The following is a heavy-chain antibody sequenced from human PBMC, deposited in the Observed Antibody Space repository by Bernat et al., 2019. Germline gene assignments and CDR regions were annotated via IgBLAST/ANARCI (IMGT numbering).Heavy chain of an antibody. J-gene: IGHJ5*02. CDR3: ARGQASCSSTSCYFGWFDP. CDR2: IIPILGIA. CDR1: GGTFSSYT. Sequence: QVQLVQSGAEVKKPGSSVKVSCKASGGTFSSYTISWVRQAPGQGLEWMGRIIPILGIANYAQKFQGRVTITADKSTSTAYMELSSLRSEVTAVYYCARGQASCSSTSCYFGWFDPWGQGTLVTVSS. V-gene: IGHV1-69*02. D-gene: IGHD2-2*01.